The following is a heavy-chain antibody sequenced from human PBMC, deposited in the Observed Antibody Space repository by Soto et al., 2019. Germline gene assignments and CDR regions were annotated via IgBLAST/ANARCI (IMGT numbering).Heavy chain of an antibody. D-gene: IGHD1-1*01. J-gene: IGHJ6*02. CDR1: GYSFTSYW. CDR3: ARRGELVGHYSNYYYYGMDV. CDR2: IDPSDSYT. V-gene: IGHV5-10-1*01. Sequence: GESLKISCKGSGYSFTSYWISWVRQMPWKGLEWMGRIDPSDSYTNYSPSFQGHVTISADKSISTAYLQWSSLKASDTAMYYCARRGELVGHYSNYYYYGMDVWGQGTTVTVSS.